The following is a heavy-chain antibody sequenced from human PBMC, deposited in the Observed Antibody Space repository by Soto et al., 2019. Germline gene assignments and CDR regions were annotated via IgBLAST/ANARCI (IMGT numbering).Heavy chain of an antibody. D-gene: IGHD2-21*02. V-gene: IGHV1-69*12. J-gene: IGHJ5*02. CDR2: TIPMFGTT. CDR1: GGALHGFG. CDR3: AGVSVVVPAIPSEGFDP. Sequence: QVQPEQSGTEVKKPGSSVKVSCKPSGGALHGFGFTWVRQVPGQGLECMGGTIPMFGTTNYAQKFQGRVTVCADESTGTTYMELTNLRSEHTAMYFCAGVSVVVPAIPSEGFDPWGQGTLVIVSS.